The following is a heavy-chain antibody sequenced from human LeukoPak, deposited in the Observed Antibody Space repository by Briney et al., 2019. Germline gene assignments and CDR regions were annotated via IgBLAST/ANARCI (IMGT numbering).Heavy chain of an antibody. D-gene: IGHD3-9*01. CDR1: GFTFSSYG. V-gene: IGHV3-23*01. CDR2: ISGSGGST. CDR3: AKVSDDILTGYTAPRDYYMDV. Sequence: GGSLRLSCAASGFTFSSYGMSWVRQAPGKGLEWVSAISGSGGSTYYADSVKGRFTISRDNSKNTLYLQMNSLRAEDTAVYYCAKVSDDILTGYTAPRDYYMDVWGKGTTVTISS. J-gene: IGHJ6*03.